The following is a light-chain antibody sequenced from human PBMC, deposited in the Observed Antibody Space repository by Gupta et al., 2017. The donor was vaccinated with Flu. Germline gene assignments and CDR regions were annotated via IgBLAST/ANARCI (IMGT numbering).Light chain of an antibody. J-gene: IGKJ3*01. CDR1: QRLLHSNGYTY. CDR3: MQARQTSFT. V-gene: IGKV2-28*01. CDR2: LGS. Sequence: IVMIQSPLSLPVSPGEPASISCRSRQRLLHSNGYTYLDWYLQKPGQSPQLLIYLGSNRASGVPDRFSGSGSGTDFTLKISRVEAEDVGVYYCMQARQTSFTFGPGTKVDIK.